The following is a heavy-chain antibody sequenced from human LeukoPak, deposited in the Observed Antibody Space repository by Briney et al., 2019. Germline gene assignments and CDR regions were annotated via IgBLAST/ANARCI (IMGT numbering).Heavy chain of an antibody. D-gene: IGHD2-2*01. CDR3: ARAPPYCSSTSCTIKGLDY. J-gene: IGHJ4*02. Sequence: SETLSLTCTVSGGSISSYYWSWIRQPPGKGLEWIGYIYYSGSTNYNPSLKSRVTISVDTSKNQFSLKLSSVTAADTAVYYCARAPPYCSSTSCTIKGLDYWGQGTLVTVSS. CDR2: IYYSGST. CDR1: GGSISSYY. V-gene: IGHV4-59*01.